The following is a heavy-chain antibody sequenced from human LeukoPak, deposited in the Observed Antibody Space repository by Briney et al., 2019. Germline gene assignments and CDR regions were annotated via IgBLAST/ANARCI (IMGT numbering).Heavy chain of an antibody. CDR2: ISGSGGST. CDR1: GFTFSSSA. V-gene: IGHV3-23*01. J-gene: IGHJ6*03. Sequence: GGSLRLSCAASGFTFSSSAMSWVRQAPGKGLEWVSTISGSGGSTYYADSVKGRFTISRDNSKNTLYLQINSLRAEDTAVYYCARDRGNQRGYYYYYMDVWGKGTTVTVSS. CDR3: ARDRGNQRGYYYYYMDV. D-gene: IGHD1-14*01.